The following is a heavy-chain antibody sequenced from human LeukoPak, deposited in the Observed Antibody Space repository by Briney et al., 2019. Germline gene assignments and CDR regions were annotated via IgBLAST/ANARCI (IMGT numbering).Heavy chain of an antibody. J-gene: IGHJ6*03. V-gene: IGHV1-8*01. D-gene: IGHD3-10*01. Sequence: ASVKVSCKASGYTFTSYDINWVRQATGQGLEWMGWMNPNSGNTGYAQKFQGRVTMTRNTSISTAYMELSSLRSEDTAVYYCARGLRSGSYPPYYYYYMDVWGKGTTVTISS. CDR2: MNPNSGNT. CDR3: ARGLRSGSYPPYYYYYMDV. CDR1: GYTFTSYD.